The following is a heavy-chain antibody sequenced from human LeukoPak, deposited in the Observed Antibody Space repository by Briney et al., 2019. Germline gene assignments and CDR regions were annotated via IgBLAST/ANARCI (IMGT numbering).Heavy chain of an antibody. Sequence: GGSLRLSCAVSGFTFSDYYMSWIRQAPGKGLEWLSYISRSGNTIYYADSVKGRFTISRDNAKNSLFLQMNSLRAEDTAVYYCAREIRSPYVSGSHWGQGTLVTVSS. CDR1: GFTFSDYY. CDR2: ISRSGNTI. CDR3: AREIRSPYVSGSH. D-gene: IGHD3-10*01. V-gene: IGHV3-11*01. J-gene: IGHJ4*02.